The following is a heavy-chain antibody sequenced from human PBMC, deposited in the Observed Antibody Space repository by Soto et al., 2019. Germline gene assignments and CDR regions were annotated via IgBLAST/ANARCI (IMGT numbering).Heavy chain of an antibody. CDR3: ATATSKIYYDSSGYYFYYFDY. V-gene: IGHV1-24*01. D-gene: IGHD3-22*01. CDR2: FDPEDGET. CDR1: GYTLTELS. Sequence: ASVKVSCKVSGYTLTELSMHWVRQAPGKGLEWMGGFDPEDGETNYAQKFQGRVTMTEDTSTDTAYMELSSLRSEDTAVYYCATATSKIYYDSSGYYFYYFDYWGQGTLVTVSS. J-gene: IGHJ4*02.